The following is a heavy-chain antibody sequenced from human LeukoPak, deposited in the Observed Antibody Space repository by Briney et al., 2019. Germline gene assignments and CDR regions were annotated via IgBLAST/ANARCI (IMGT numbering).Heavy chain of an antibody. J-gene: IGHJ4*02. V-gene: IGHV4-61*02. CDR3: ARSVVVTVILPSEYFDY. D-gene: IGHD2-21*02. CDR1: GGSISSDSYY. CDR2: IYTSGST. Sequence: SQTLSLTCTVSGGSISSDSYYWSWIWQPAGKGLEWIGRIYTSGSTNYNPSLKSRVTISMDTSKNQFSLKLSSVTATDTAVYYCARSVVVTVILPSEYFDYWGQGTLVTVSS.